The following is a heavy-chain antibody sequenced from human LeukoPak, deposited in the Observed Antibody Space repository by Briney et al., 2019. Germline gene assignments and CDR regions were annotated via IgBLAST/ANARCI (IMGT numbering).Heavy chain of an antibody. CDR3: AKDKGAVATIGWFDP. V-gene: IGHV3-9*01. CDR1: GFTFDDYA. CDR2: ISWNSGSI. D-gene: IGHD5-24*01. J-gene: IGHJ5*02. Sequence: GRSLRLSCAASGFTFDDYAMHWVRQAPGKGLEWVSGISWNSGSIGYADSVKGRFTISRDNAKNSLYLQMNSLRAEDTALYYCAKDKGAVATIGWFDPWAREPWSPSPQ.